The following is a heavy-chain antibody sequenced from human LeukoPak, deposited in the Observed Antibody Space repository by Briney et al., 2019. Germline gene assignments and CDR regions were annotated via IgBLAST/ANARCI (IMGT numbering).Heavy chain of an antibody. V-gene: IGHV3-66*01. D-gene: IGHD3-22*01. CDR2: IYSGGST. J-gene: IGHJ4*02. CDR3: ASGGGDSSGYDY. CDR1: GFTVSSNY. Sequence: PGGSLTLSCAASGFTVSSNYMSWVRQAPGKGLEWVSVIYSGGSTYYADSVKGRFTISRDNSKNTLYLQMNSLRAEDTAVYYCASGGGDSSGYDYWGQGTLVTVSS.